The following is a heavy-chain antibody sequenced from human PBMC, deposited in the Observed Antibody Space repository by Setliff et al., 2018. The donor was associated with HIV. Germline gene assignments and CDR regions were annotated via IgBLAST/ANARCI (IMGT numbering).Heavy chain of an antibody. CDR2: INPKSDGT. D-gene: IGHD3-22*01. Sequence: ASVKVSCKASGYSFTDYYIHWVRQAPGQGLEWMGWINPKSDGTNYAQKFQGWITMTRDTSISTAYMELSRLRSGDTAVYYCARGMDYYDTSGYYQYYVDYWGQGTQVTVSS. V-gene: IGHV1-2*04. CDR1: GYSFTDYY. CDR3: ARGMDYYDTSGYYQYYVDY. J-gene: IGHJ4*02.